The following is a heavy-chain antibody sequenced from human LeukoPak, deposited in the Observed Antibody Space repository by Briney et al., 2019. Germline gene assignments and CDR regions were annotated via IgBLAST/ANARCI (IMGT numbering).Heavy chain of an antibody. D-gene: IGHD2-2*01. CDR2: INDDSTDI. CDR1: GFPFSLYA. J-gene: IGHJ4*02. V-gene: IGHV3-21*05. Sequence: PGGSLRLSCAASGFPFSLYAMHWVRQAPGKGLEWVSYINDDSTDIHYADSVKGRFSISRDSARNTLYLQLSSLSAEDTAVYYCARDTSQPGLIDSWGQGTLVTVSS. CDR3: ARDTSQPGLIDS.